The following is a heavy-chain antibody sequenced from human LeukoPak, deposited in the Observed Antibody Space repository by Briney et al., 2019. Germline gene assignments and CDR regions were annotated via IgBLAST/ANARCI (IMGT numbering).Heavy chain of an antibody. CDR1: GGPIRSYY. CDR3: ARYVVRGVIRYAFDI. J-gene: IGHJ3*02. Sequence: KPSEPLPLTCTVSGGPIRSYYWSWIRQPPGKGLEWIGYIYYSGSTNYNPSLKSRVTISVDTSKNQFSLKLSSGSAADTAVYYCARYVVRGVIRYAFDIWGQGTMVTVSS. CDR2: IYYSGST. D-gene: IGHD3-10*01. V-gene: IGHV4-59*01.